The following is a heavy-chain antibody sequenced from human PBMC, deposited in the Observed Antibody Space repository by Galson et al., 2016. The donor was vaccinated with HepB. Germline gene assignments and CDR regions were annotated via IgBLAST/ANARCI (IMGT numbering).Heavy chain of an antibody. J-gene: IGHJ5*02. CDR3: AKDQAQNMAVALRWFDP. CDR1: GFSFSSYA. Sequence: SLRLSCAASGFSFSSYAMSWVRQAPGKGLEWVSAISGSGGDSTYYADSVKGRFTISRDNSKNMLYLQMNSLGAEDTAVYYCAKDQAQNMAVALRWFDPWGQGTLVTVSS. V-gene: IGHV3-23*01. D-gene: IGHD6-19*01. CDR2: ISGSGGDST.